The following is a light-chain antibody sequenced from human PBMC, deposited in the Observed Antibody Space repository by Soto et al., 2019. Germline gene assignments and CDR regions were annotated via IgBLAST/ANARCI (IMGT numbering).Light chain of an antibody. CDR1: QSVSTY. J-gene: IGKJ5*01. Sequence: EIVLTQSPATLSLSPGERATLSCRASQSVSTYLAWYQQKPGQAPRLLIYDASNRATGIPARFSGSGSGTAFTLTISSLEPEDFAVYYCQRRSSLITFGQGTRLEIK. CDR3: QRRSSLIT. CDR2: DAS. V-gene: IGKV3-11*01.